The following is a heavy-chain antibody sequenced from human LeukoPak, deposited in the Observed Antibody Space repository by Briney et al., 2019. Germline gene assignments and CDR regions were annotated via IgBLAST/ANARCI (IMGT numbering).Heavy chain of an antibody. V-gene: IGHV3-7*01. CDR1: GFTFTNFW. CDR2: INRDGTKT. Sequence: GGSLRLSCAASGFTFTNFWMTWVHQSPGKGLEWVANINRDGTKTTYVDSVKGRFTISRDNAKNSLFLHMSSLRAEDTAVYYCATAPAAADSSWGQGTQVTVSS. D-gene: IGHD6-13*01. CDR3: ATAPAAADSS. J-gene: IGHJ5*02.